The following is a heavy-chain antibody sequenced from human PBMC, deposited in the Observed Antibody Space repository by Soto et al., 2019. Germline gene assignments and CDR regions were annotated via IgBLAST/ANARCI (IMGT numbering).Heavy chain of an antibody. CDR2: VSSEGSST. CDR3: TRPGYNYGLDY. J-gene: IGHJ4*02. Sequence: PGGSLRLSCAASGFTFRSYRMHWVRQAPGKGLVWVSRVSSEGSSTMYADSVKGRFTISRDNAKNTLYLQMNNLRAEDTAVYYCTRPGYNYGLDYWGQGALVTVSS. D-gene: IGHD5-18*01. CDR1: GFTFRSYR. V-gene: IGHV3-74*03.